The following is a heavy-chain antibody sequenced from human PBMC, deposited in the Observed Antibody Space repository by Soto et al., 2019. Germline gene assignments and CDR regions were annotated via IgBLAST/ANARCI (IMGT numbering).Heavy chain of an antibody. Sequence: SETLSLTCTVSGGSISSYYWSWTRHPPGKGLEWIGYIYYSGSTNYNPSLKSRVTISVDTSKNQFSLKLSSVTAADTAVYYCARGGRDDRYNFPNWFDPWGEGTLVTVYS. V-gene: IGHV4-59*01. D-gene: IGHD3-3*01. J-gene: IGHJ5*02. CDR2: IYYSGST. CDR1: GGSISSYY. CDR3: ARGGRDDRYNFPNWFDP.